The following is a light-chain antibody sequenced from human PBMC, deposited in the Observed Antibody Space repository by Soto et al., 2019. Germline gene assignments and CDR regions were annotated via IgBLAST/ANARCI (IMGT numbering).Light chain of an antibody. CDR2: GAS. CDR1: QSVSSN. J-gene: IGKJ4*01. Sequence: EIVMTQSPATLSVSPGERATLSCRASQSVSSNLAWYQQKPGQVPRLLISGASTRATGIPARFSGSGSGTEFTLTISSLQSEDFAVYYCQKYNNWPLTFGGGTKVEIK. V-gene: IGKV3-15*01. CDR3: QKYNNWPLT.